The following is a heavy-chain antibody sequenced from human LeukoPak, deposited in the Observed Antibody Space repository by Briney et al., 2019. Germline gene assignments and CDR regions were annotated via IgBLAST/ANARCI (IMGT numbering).Heavy chain of an antibody. J-gene: IGHJ4*02. V-gene: IGHV3-23*01. CDR3: AKIYSSSWYGLIDY. CDR1: GFTFSSYA. CDR2: ISDSGGST. Sequence: PGGSLRLSCAASGFTFSSYAMSWVRQAPGKGLEWVSAISDSGGSTYYADSVKGRFTISRDNSKNTLYLQMNSLRAEDTAVYYCAKIYSSSWYGLIDYWGQGTLVTVSS. D-gene: IGHD6-13*01.